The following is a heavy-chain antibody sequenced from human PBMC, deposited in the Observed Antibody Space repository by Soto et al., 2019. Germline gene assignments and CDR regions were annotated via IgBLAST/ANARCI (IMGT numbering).Heavy chain of an antibody. CDR1: GGSVSSDDYS. CDR2: IRDSGST. D-gene: IGHD2-8*01. J-gene: IGHJ4*02. CDR3: ARAMATLFDY. V-gene: IGHV4-31*03. Sequence: QVQLQESGPGLVKPSQTLSVTCTVSGGSVSSDDYSWSWIRQHPGKGLEWIGYIRDSGSTYYNPSLGGRVTISVDTYKNQFSLRLRSVTAADTAVYYCARAMATLFDYWGQGTLVTASS.